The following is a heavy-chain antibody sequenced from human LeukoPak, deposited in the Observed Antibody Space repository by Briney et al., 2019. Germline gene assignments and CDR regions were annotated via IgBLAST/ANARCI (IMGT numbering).Heavy chain of an antibody. D-gene: IGHD6-13*01. CDR3: ARAAAGTNYYYYYYMDV. CDR2: IIPIFGTA. Sequence: GASVKVSCKASGGTFSSYAISWVRQAPGQGLEWMGGIIPIFGTANYAQKFQGRVTITADKSTSTAYMELSSLRSEDTAVYYCARAAAGTNYYYYYYMDVWGKGTTVTVSS. CDR1: GGTFSSYA. V-gene: IGHV1-69*06. J-gene: IGHJ6*03.